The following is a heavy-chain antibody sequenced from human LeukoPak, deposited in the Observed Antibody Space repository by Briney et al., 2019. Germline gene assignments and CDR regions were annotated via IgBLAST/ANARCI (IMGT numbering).Heavy chain of an antibody. CDR3: ARDGAAAGTPYFDY. V-gene: IGHV3-7*01. J-gene: IGHJ4*02. Sequence: GGSLRLSCAASGFTFSSYWVSWVRQAPGKGLEWVANIKQDGSEKYYVDSVKGRFAISRDNAKNSLYLQMNSLRAEDTAVYYCARDGAAAGTPYFDYWGQGTLVTVSS. CDR2: IKQDGSEK. D-gene: IGHD6-13*01. CDR1: GFTFSSYW.